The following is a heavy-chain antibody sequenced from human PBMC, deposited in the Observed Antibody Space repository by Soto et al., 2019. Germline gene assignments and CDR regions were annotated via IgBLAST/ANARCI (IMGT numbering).Heavy chain of an antibody. V-gene: IGHV3-30-3*01. J-gene: IGHJ4*02. CDR2: ISYDGGDK. CDR3: TRVEAGHGHGSGSSHY. D-gene: IGHD2-15*01. CDR1: GFTFSSYA. Sequence: GGSLRLSCAASGFTFSSYAMSWVRQAPGKGLEWVALISYDGGDKYCADSVKGRFSISRDNSKNTMYLQMNSLRPEDTALYYWTRVEAGHGHGSGSSHYLGPGTLVTVS.